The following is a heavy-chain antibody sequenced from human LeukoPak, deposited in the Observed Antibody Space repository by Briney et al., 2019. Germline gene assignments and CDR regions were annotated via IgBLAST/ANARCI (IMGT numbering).Heavy chain of an antibody. J-gene: IGHJ6*02. D-gene: IGHD6-6*01. Sequence: GGSLRLSCAVSGFTFGSNYWMHWVRQAPGTGLEWVTTISNDGSNEQYADSVKGRFTISRDNPKNTLYLQMNSLRAEDTAVYYCAKDSSSSNYYYGLDVWGQGTTVTVS. CDR2: ISNDGSNE. CDR3: AKDSSSSNYYYGLDV. V-gene: IGHV3-30*18. CDR1: GFTFGSNYW.